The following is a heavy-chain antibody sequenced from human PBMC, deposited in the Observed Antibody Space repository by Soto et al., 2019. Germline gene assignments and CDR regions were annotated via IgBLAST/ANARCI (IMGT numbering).Heavy chain of an antibody. CDR1: GYTFTGYY. D-gene: IGHD6-6*01. CDR3: ATEYSSSSRPYYYGMDV. V-gene: IGHV1-2*02. Sequence: GASVKVSCKASGYTFTGYYMHWVRQAPGQGLEWMGWINPNSGGTNYAQKFQGRVTMTRDTSISTAYMELSRLRSDDTAVYYCATEYSSSSRPYYYGMDVWGQGTTVTVSS. CDR2: INPNSGGT. J-gene: IGHJ6*02.